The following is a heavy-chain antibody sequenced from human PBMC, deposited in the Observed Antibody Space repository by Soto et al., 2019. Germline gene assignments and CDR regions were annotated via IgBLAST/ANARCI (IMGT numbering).Heavy chain of an antibody. CDR3: VRGHSGSLSWFDP. CDR1: GFTFSTYD. Sequence: GGSLRLSCAASGFTFSTYDMHWVRQATGRGLEWVSAIGPAGDTYYPDSVKGRFTISRENAKKSLYLQMNSLRVGDTAVYYCVRGHSGSLSWFDPWGQGTLVTVS. CDR2: IGPAGDT. V-gene: IGHV3-13*01. J-gene: IGHJ5*02. D-gene: IGHD6-6*01.